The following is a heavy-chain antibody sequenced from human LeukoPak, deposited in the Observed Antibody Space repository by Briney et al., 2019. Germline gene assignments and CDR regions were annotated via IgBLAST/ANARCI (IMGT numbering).Heavy chain of an antibody. D-gene: IGHD6-13*01. Sequence: GGSLRLSCAASGFTFSSYRMSWVRQAPGKGLEWVANIKQDGSEKYYVDSVKGRFTISRDNAKNSLYLQMNSLRAEDTAVYYCARDTAAGLYYFDYWGQGTLVTVSS. CDR3: ARDTAAGLYYFDY. CDR2: IKQDGSEK. J-gene: IGHJ4*02. CDR1: GFTFSSYR. V-gene: IGHV3-7*01.